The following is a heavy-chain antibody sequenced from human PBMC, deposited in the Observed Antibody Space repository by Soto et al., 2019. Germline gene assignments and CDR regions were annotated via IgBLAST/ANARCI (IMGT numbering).Heavy chain of an antibody. D-gene: IGHD3-16*01. V-gene: IGHV1-2*02. CDR1: GLTLSNYY. CDR3: ARDLGGPDY. Sequence: ASVKVSCKTSGLTLSNYYFHWVRQAPGQGLEWVGRINVKNGLTKESQKFQGRVTLTRDTSTSTLFLELSGLRPDDTAVYYCARDLGGPDYWGRGTSVTVSS. J-gene: IGHJ4*02. CDR2: INVKNGLT.